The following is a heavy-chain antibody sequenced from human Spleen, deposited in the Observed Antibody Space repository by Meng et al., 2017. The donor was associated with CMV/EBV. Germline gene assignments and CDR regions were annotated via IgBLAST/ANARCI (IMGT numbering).Heavy chain of an antibody. CDR2: ISDTGMT. CDR3: ARAPGFWNGYFINWFDP. D-gene: IGHD3-3*01. V-gene: IGHV4-59*01. CDR1: GDSISTYH. J-gene: IGHJ5*02. Sequence: SGDSISTYHWNWIRQSPGKGLEWIGYISDTGMTNYNPSLKSRVTISLDTSQIDFSLKLSSVTAADTAVYFCARAPGFWNGYFINWFDPWGQGTLVTVSS.